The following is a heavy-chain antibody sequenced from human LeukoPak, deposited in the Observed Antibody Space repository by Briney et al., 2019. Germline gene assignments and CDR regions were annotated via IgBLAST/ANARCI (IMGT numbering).Heavy chain of an antibody. V-gene: IGHV3-48*03. CDR1: LFTLSRYE. CDR2: ISSSSNTI. D-gene: IGHD4-23*01. J-gene: IGHJ3*02. CDR3: AREGYGGNSDAFDI. Sequence: PGGSLRLSCAPSLFTLSRYEMDWVRQAPGNGLEGISYISSSSNTIYYADSLKGRVTISGDNAKNSLYLQLNSLRAEDTAVYYCAREGYGGNSDAFDIWGQGTMVTVFS.